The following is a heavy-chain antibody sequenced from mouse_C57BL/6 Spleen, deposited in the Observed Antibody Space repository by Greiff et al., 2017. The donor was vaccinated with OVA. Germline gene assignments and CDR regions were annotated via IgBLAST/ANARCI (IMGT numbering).Heavy chain of an antibody. CDR2: IRNKANGYTT. CDR1: GFTFTDYY. J-gene: IGHJ2*01. CDR3: ARSLYYGNYDYFDY. D-gene: IGHD2-1*01. Sequence: DVMLVESGGGLVQPGGSLSLSCAASGFTFTDYYMSWVRQPPGKALEWLGFIRNKANGYTTEYSASVKGRFTISRDNSQSILYLQMNALRAEDSATYYCARSLYYGNYDYFDYWGQGTTLTVSS. V-gene: IGHV7-3*01.